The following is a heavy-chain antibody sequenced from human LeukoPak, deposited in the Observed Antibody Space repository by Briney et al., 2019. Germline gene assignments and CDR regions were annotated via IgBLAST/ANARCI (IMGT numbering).Heavy chain of an antibody. CDR1: GGSIGSSSYY. Sequence: PSETLSLTCTVPGGSIGSSSYYWAWIRQPPGKGLEWIGSIYYSGSTYYNPSLKSRVTISVDTSKNQFSLKLSSVTAADTAVYYCARGLIGYCSSTSCPNWFDPWGQGTLVTVSS. V-gene: IGHV4-39*01. CDR3: ARGLIGYCSSTSCPNWFDP. CDR2: IYYSGST. D-gene: IGHD2-2*01. J-gene: IGHJ5*02.